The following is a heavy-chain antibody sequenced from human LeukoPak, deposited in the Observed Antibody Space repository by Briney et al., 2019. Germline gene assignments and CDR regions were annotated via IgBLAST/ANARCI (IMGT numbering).Heavy chain of an antibody. CDR1: GFTFSTYA. J-gene: IGHJ4*02. V-gene: IGHV3-23*01. CDR3: AIDPYSSGWRGGDYFDY. Sequence: SGGSLRLSCAASGFTFSTYAMSWVRQAPGKGLEWVSSIGAGGGGGSTVYADSVKGRFAISRDNSKNTLFLQMNNLRAEDTAVYYCAIDPYSSGWRGGDYFDYWGQGTLVTVSS. CDR2: IGAGGGGGST. D-gene: IGHD6-19*01.